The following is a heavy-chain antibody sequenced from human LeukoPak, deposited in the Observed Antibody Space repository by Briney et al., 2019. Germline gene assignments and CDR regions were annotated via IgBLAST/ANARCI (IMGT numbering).Heavy chain of an antibody. J-gene: IGHJ4*02. CDR2: ISGSDGST. CDR1: GFTFNNYA. Sequence: GGSLRLSCAASGFTFNNYAMNWVRQAPGKGLEWVSGISGSDGSTYYADSVKGRFTISRDNSKNTLYLQMNRLRAEDTAVYFCAKDPLSYYDSSGYRYFDYWGQGTLVTVSS. CDR3: AKDPLSYYDSSGYRYFDY. V-gene: IGHV3-23*01. D-gene: IGHD3-22*01.